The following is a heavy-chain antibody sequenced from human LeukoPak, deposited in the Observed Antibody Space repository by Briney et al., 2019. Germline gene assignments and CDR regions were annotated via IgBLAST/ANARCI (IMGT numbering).Heavy chain of an antibody. CDR3: AKTTATSTMIPAPYSDY. CDR2: ISGSGGST. J-gene: IGHJ4*02. CDR1: GFTFSSYA. Sequence: GGSLRLSCAASGFTFSSYAMSWVRQAPGKGLEWVSSISGSGGSTYYADSVKGRFTISRDNSKNTLYLQMNSLRAEDTAVYYCAKTTATSTMIPAPYSDYWGQGTLVTVSS. V-gene: IGHV3-23*01. D-gene: IGHD3-22*01.